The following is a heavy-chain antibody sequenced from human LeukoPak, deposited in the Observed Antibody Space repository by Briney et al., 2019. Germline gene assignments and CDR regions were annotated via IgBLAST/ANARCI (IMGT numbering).Heavy chain of an antibody. Sequence: SQTLSLTCTVSGGSISSGGYYWSWIRQHPGKGLEWIGYIYYSGSTYYNPSLKSRVTISVDTSKNQFSLKLSSVTAADTAVYYCARRVVAASSYYYYYGMDVWGQGTTVTVSS. CDR2: IYYSGST. D-gene: IGHD2-15*01. J-gene: IGHJ6*02. V-gene: IGHV4-31*03. CDR3: ARRVVAASSYYYYYGMDV. CDR1: GGSISSGGYY.